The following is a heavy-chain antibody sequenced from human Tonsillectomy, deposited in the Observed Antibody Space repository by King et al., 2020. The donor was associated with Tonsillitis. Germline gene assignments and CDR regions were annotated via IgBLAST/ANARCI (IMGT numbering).Heavy chain of an antibody. D-gene: IGHD3-9*01. Sequence: QLVQSGAEVKKPGVSVKVSCKASGFTFTSYYIHWVRQAPGQGLEWMGIINPSGGSTSYAQKFQGRVTMTRYTSTSTVYMELSSLRSEDTAVYYCARGRLVISYFDYWGQGTLVTVSS. V-gene: IGHV1-46*01. CDR1: GFTFTSYY. J-gene: IGHJ4*02. CDR2: INPSGGST. CDR3: ARGRLVISYFDY.